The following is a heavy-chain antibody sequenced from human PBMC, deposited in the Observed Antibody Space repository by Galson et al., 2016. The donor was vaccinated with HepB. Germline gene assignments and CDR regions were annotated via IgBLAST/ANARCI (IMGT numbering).Heavy chain of an antibody. D-gene: IGHD3-10*01. Sequence: SLRLSCAASGFTFGAYAMHWVRQAPGKGLEWISGISWNSGRIGYADSVRGRFTISRDNVKNSLYLQMNSLRAEDTALYYCAKALVRGSFYYYYYSMDVWGQGTTVTVSS. J-gene: IGHJ6*02. CDR2: ISWNSGRI. CDR3: AKALVRGSFYYYYYSMDV. CDR1: GFTFGAYA. V-gene: IGHV3-9*01.